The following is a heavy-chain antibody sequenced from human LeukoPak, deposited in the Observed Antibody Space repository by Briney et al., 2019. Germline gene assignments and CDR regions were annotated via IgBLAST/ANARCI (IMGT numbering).Heavy chain of an antibody. D-gene: IGHD3-22*01. J-gene: IGHJ1*01. V-gene: IGHV3-23*01. Sequence: GGSLRLSCAASGFTCSGYAMSWVRQAPGKGLEWVSVISGSGISTYNADSVNGRFTISSVNSKNTLYLQMNSLRAEDTAVYYCAKADYYYSNTYRAQFFQHWGQGTLVTVSS. CDR2: ISGSGIST. CDR3: AKADYYYSNTYRAQFFQH. CDR1: GFTCSGYA.